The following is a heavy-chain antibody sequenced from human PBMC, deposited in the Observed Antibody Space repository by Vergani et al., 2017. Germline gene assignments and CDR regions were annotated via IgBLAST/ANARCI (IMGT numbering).Heavy chain of an antibody. CDR2: FDPEHGEV. CDR1: GYSLTELT. J-gene: IGHJ4*02. CDR3: AIVTGYYDCGGYYLDY. D-gene: IGHD3-22*01. Sequence: QVQLVQSGSEVRKPGASVKVSCQVSGYSLTELTIHWVRQAPGKGVEWLGGFDPEHGEVTFAHHIQGRVTMTEDRSTDTAYVELSSLRQEDAALYYCAIVTGYYDCGGYYLDYRGQGTLGTVSS. V-gene: IGHV1-24*01.